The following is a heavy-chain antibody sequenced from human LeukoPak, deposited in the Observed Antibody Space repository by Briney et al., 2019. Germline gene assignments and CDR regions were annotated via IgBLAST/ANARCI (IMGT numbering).Heavy chain of an antibody. Sequence: GRPLRLSCAASGFTFDDYAMHWVRQAPGKGLEWVSGISWNSGSIGYADSVKGRFTISRDNAKNSLYLQMNSLRAEDTALYYCAKDMYGDYGFDIWGQGTMVTVSS. V-gene: IGHV3-9*01. D-gene: IGHD4-17*01. CDR1: GFTFDDYA. J-gene: IGHJ3*02. CDR3: AKDMYGDYGFDI. CDR2: ISWNSGSI.